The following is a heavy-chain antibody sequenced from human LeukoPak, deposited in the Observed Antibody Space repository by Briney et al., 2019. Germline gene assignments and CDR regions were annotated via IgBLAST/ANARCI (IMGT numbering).Heavy chain of an antibody. CDR1: GFMFSSYV. Sequence: GGSLRLSCAASGFMFSSYVMSWVRQAPGKGLEWVSLISGNDGSTYYADSVKGRFTISRDNSKNTLYLQMSSLRADDTAVYYCARRSVTTFDYWGQGSLVTVPS. CDR3: ARRSVTTFDY. V-gene: IGHV3-23*01. J-gene: IGHJ4*02. CDR2: ISGNDGST. D-gene: IGHD4-17*01.